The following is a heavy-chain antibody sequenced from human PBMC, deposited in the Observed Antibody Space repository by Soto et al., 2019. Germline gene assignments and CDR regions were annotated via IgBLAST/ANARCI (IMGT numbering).Heavy chain of an antibody. CDR3: AREGRGSGSYCGMDV. Sequence: SVKVSCKASGGTFSSYAISWVRQAPGQGLEWMGGIIPIFCTANYAQKFQGRVTITADESTSTAYMELSSLRSEDTAVYYCAREGRGSGSYCGMDVWGQATTVTVSS. CDR2: IIPIFCTA. J-gene: IGHJ6*02. V-gene: IGHV1-69*13. D-gene: IGHD1-26*01. CDR1: GGTFSSYA.